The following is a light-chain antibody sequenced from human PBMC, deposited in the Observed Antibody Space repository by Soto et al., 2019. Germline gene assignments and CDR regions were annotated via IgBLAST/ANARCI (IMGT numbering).Light chain of an antibody. CDR2: GSS. Sequence: DIQMTQPPSSLSASVGDRVTITCRASQAIRNDLAWYQQKPGRAPKRLIYGSSTLQSGVPLRFSGSGSGTEFTLTISSLQPEDFATYYCLQHNVFPRAFGQGTKVEIK. V-gene: IGKV1-17*01. CDR3: LQHNVFPRA. CDR1: QAIRND. J-gene: IGKJ1*01.